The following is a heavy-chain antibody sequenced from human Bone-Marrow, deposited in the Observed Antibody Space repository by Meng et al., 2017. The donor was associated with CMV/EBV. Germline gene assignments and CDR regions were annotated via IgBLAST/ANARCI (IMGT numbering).Heavy chain of an antibody. D-gene: IGHD4/OR15-4a*01. J-gene: IGHJ4*02. Sequence: SLKISCAASGFTFDDYAMHWVRQAPGKGLEWVSGISWNSGSIGYADSVKGRFTISRDNAKNSVYLQMNSLRAEDTAVYYCARDDGEKMTMVGYWGQGTLVTVSS. CDR3: ARDDGEKMTMVGY. V-gene: IGHV3-9*01. CDR1: GFTFDDYA. CDR2: ISWNSGSI.